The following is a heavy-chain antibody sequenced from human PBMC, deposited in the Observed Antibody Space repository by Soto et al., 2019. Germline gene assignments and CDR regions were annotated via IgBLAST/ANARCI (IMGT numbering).Heavy chain of an antibody. CDR1: GVTFCSYA. Sequence: GCSIRLSCSSCGVTFCSYAMGGVLKAPGKGLEWVSAISGSGGSTYYADSVKGRFTISRDNSKNTLYLQMNSLRAEDTAVYYCAKPLYSHTSAHYYYGMDVWGQGTTVTVSS. J-gene: IGHJ6*02. CDR3: AKPLYSHTSAHYYYGMDV. CDR2: ISGSGGST. D-gene: IGHD2-2*01. V-gene: IGHV3-23*01.